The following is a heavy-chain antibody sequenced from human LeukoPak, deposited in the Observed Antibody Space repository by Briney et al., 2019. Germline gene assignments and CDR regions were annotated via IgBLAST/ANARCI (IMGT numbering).Heavy chain of an antibody. J-gene: IGHJ4*02. V-gene: IGHV3-7*01. CDR3: TRRLDD. CDR2: IKHDESEK. Sequence: PGGSLGLSCAASGFSFNSDWMDWVRQAPGKGLEWVANIKHDESEKNYLDSVKGRFTISRDNAQNSLYLQMNGLRVEDTAVYYRTRRLDDWGQGTLVTVSS. D-gene: IGHD3-16*01. CDR1: GFSFNSDW.